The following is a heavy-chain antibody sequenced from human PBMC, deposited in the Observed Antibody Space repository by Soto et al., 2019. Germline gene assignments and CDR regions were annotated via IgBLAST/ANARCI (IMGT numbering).Heavy chain of an antibody. Sequence: ESGGGLVKPGESLRLSCAASGFTFSDYYMTWIRQAPGKGLEWVSHISFSSTYTNYADSVKGRFTISRDDAKNSLYLQMNSLRADDTAVYYCARGPYCGGDCYSGTDPWGQGTLVTVSS. J-gene: IGHJ5*02. CDR1: GFTFSDYY. V-gene: IGHV3-11*06. D-gene: IGHD2-21*02. CDR3: ARGPYCGGDCYSGTDP. CDR2: ISFSSTYT.